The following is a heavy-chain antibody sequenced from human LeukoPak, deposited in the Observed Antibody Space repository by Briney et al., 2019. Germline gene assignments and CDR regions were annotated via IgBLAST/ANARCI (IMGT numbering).Heavy chain of an antibody. V-gene: IGHV3-49*04. Sequence: GGSPRLSCTASGFTFGDYAMSWVRQAPGKGLEWVGFIRSKAYGGTTEYAASVKGRFTISRDDSKSIAYLQMNNLKTEHTAVYYCTRYPDCTSTSCPAYFDYWGQGILVTVSS. CDR1: GFTFGDYA. CDR2: IRSKAYGGTT. CDR3: TRYPDCTSTSCPAYFDY. D-gene: IGHD2-2*01. J-gene: IGHJ4*02.